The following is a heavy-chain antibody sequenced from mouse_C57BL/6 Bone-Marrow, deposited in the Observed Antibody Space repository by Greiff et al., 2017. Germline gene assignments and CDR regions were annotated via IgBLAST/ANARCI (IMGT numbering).Heavy chain of an antibody. CDR2: ISSGGSYT. V-gene: IGHV5-6*01. CDR1: GFTFSSYG. CDR3: ARHKNYGSSSWYFDV. D-gene: IGHD1-1*01. Sequence: EVNVVESGGDLVKPGGSLKLSCAASGFTFSSYGMSWVRQTPDKRLEWVATISSGGSYTYYPDSVKGRFTISRDNAKNTLYLQMSSLKSEDTAMYYCARHKNYGSSSWYFDVWGTGTTVTVSS. J-gene: IGHJ1*03.